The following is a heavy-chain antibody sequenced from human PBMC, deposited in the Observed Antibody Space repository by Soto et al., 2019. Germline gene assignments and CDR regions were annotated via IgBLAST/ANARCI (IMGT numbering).Heavy chain of an antibody. CDR1: GFTFSSYA. J-gene: IGHJ5*01. D-gene: IGHD3-9*01. V-gene: IGHV3-23*01. Sequence: GGSLRLSCAASGFTFSSYAMTWVSQAPGKGLEWVSGISGSGATTSYADSVKGRFTVSRDNSKNTLYLQMNSLRVEDTAVYYCAKLRYFDWSSYNWFEYWGQGTPVTVSS. CDR3: AKLRYFDWSSYNWFEY. CDR2: ISGSGATT.